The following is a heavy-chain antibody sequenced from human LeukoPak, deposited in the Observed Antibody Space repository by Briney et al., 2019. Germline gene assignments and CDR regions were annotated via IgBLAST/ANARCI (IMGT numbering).Heavy chain of an antibody. J-gene: IGHJ5*02. V-gene: IGHV1-46*01. CDR3: AREAVLRYFDWLPNWFDP. D-gene: IGHD3-9*01. CDR1: GYTFTSYY. Sequence: GASVKVSCKASGYTFTSYYMHWVRQAPGQGLEWMGIINPSGGSTSYAQKFQGRVTMTRDTSTSTVYMELSSLRSEDTAVYYCAREAVLRYFDWLPNWFDPWGQGTLVTVSS. CDR2: INPSGGST.